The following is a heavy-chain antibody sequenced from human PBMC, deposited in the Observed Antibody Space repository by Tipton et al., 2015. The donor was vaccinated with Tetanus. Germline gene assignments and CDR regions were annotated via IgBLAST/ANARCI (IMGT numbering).Heavy chain of an antibody. D-gene: IGHD6-25*01. Sequence: LRLSCTVSRGSISSDIYNWGWIRQPPGRGLQWIGNINYYGTTYYSPSLESRVTMSVDPPKNQYSLELISVTAADTAVYYCARMQRYGMDVWGHGTTVTVSS. J-gene: IGHJ6*02. V-gene: IGHV4-39*01. CDR2: INYYGTT. CDR3: ARMQRYGMDV. CDR1: RGSISSDIYN.